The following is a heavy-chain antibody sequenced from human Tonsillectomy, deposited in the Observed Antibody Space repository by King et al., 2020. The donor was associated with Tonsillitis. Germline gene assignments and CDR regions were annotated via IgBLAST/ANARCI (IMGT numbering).Heavy chain of an antibody. V-gene: IGHV3-15*07. D-gene: IGHD6-13*01. CDR2: IKVTSEGGPT. J-gene: IGHJ5*02. CDR1: GFIFSNAW. CDR3: TIEGRSSWFLSWFDP. Sequence: VQLVESGGGLVKPGGSLRLSCAVSGFIFSNAWMNWVRQAPGQGLEWVGRIKVTSEGGPTDVAAPVKGRFTISRDDSKNTVYLQMNSLKIEDTGMYFCTIEGRSSWFLSWFDPWGQGTLVTVSS.